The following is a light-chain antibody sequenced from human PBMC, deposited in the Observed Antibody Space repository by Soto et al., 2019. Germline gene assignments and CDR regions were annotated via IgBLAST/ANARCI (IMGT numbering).Light chain of an antibody. Sequence: EVVLTQSPGTLSLSPGERATLSCRASQSVSTSVGWYQQKPCQAPRLLIYDASNKATGIPDRFSGSGSGTDFTLTISRLKPEDFAVYYCQHYDRSPRTFGQGTKVEIK. CDR3: QHYDRSPRT. V-gene: IGKV3-20*01. CDR2: DAS. J-gene: IGKJ1*01. CDR1: QSVSTS.